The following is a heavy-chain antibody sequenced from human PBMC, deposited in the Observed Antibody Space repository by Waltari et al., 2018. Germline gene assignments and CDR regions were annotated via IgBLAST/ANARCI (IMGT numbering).Heavy chain of an antibody. CDR2: RWYDGNNR. V-gene: IGHV3-33*01. J-gene: IGHJ4*02. D-gene: IGHD6-6*01. CDR1: GFTLRSYV. CDR3: ARDRQQLVLGGGIDY. Sequence: QVQLVESGGGVVPPGRSLRLVCAASGFTLRSYVTHWVRQAAGKGLVWVAGRWYDGNNRYYADAVKGRFTISRDNSKNTLYLQMNSLRAEDTAVYYCARDRQQLVLGGGIDYWGQGTLVTVSS.